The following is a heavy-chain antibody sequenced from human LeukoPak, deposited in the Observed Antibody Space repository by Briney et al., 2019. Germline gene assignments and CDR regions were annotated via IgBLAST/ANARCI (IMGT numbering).Heavy chain of an antibody. Sequence: MSGGSLRLSCAASEFTFSDVWMNWVRQAPGKGLEWVGRIKSKIVGGTTDYAESVKGRFTISRDDSINTLFLQMDSLQTEDTAVYYCTTVTVCTGSSCPGAFDSWGQGTLVTVSS. J-gene: IGHJ4*02. V-gene: IGHV3-15*01. CDR2: IKSKIVGGTT. CDR1: EFTFSDVW. D-gene: IGHD2-15*01. CDR3: TTVTVCTGSSCPGAFDS.